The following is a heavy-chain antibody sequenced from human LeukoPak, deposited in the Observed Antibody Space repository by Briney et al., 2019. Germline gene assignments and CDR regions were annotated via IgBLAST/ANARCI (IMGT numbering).Heavy chain of an antibody. J-gene: IGHJ4*02. D-gene: IGHD3-10*01. Sequence: SETLSLTCTVSGGSISSGGYYWSWIRQHPGKGLEWIGYIYYSGSTYYNPSLKSRVTISVDTSKNQFSLKLSSVTAADTAVYYCARQDVLLWFGEFSGPTDYWGQGTLVTVSS. CDR2: IYYSGST. V-gene: IGHV4-31*03. CDR3: ARQDVLLWFGEFSGPTDY. CDR1: GGSISSGGYY.